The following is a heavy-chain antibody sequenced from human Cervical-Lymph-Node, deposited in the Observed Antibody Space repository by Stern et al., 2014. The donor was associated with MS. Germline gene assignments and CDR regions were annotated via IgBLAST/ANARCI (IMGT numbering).Heavy chain of an antibody. Sequence: EVQLVESGAEVKKPGESLKISCTGSGYSFTSYWIAWVRHMPGKGLEWMGIVDPGDSDTRYSPSFQGQVSISADKSTSTAYLQWSSLKASDTAMYYCARTRYSSSWYTFDPWGQGTLVTVS. J-gene: IGHJ5*02. CDR1: GYSFTSYW. V-gene: IGHV5-51*03. D-gene: IGHD6-13*01. CDR3: ARTRYSSSWYTFDP. CDR2: VDPGDSDT.